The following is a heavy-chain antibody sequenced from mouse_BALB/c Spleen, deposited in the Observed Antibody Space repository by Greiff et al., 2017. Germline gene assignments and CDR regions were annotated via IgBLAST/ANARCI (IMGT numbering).Heavy chain of an antibody. V-gene: IGHV1-53*01. CDR3: AHYAFAY. D-gene: IGHD1-1*02. J-gene: IGHJ3*01. Sequence: QVQLQQPGAELVKPGASVKLSCKASGYTFTSYYMYWVKQRPGQGLEWIGGINPSNGGTNFNEKFKGKATLTADTSSSTAYMQLSSLTSEDSAVYFCAHYAFAYWGQGTLVTVSA. CDR1: GYTFTSYY. CDR2: INPSNGGT.